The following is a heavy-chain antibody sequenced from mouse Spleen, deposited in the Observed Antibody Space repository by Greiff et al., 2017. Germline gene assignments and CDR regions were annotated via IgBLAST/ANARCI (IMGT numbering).Heavy chain of an antibody. D-gene: IGHD2-1*01. J-gene: IGHJ4*01. Sequence: VKLVESGAELVRPGASVTLSCKASGYTFTDYEMHWVKQTPVHGLEWIGAIDPETGGTAYNQKFKGKAILTADKSSSTAYMELRSLTSEDSAVYYCTTSTMVINYYAMDYWGQGTSVTVSS. CDR2: IDPETGGT. CDR1: GYTFTDYE. V-gene: IGHV1-15*01. CDR3: TTSTMVINYYAMDY.